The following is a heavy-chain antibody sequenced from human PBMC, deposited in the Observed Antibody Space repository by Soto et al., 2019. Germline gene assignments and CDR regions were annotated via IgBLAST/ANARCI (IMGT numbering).Heavy chain of an antibody. CDR3: ARESEDLTSNFDY. CDR2: ISSTTNYI. CDR1: GFIFTRYS. J-gene: IGHJ4*02. Sequence: ETLSLSCAASGFIFTRYSMNWVRQAPGKGLEWVSSISSTTNYIYYGDSMKGRFTISRDNAKNSLYLEMNSLRAEDTAVYYCARESEDLTSNFDYWGQGTLVTVSS. V-gene: IGHV3-21*06.